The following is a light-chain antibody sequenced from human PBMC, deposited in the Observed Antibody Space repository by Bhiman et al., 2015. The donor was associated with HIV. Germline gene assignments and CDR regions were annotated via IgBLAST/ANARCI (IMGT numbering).Light chain of an antibody. CDR2: DVS. V-gene: IGLV2-14*03. CDR1: SSNIGNYNY. Sequence: QSALTQPASVSGSPGQSITISCTGTSSNIGNYNYVSWYQHHPGKVPKLMIYDVSNRPSGVSNRFSGSKSGNTASLTISGLQADDEADYYCSSYTTSNTYVFGAGTKVTVL. CDR3: SSYTTSNTYV. J-gene: IGLJ1*01.